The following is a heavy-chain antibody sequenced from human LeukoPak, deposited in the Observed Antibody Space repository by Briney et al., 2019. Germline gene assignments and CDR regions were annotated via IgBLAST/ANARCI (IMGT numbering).Heavy chain of an antibody. CDR2: ISFHNGNT. J-gene: IGHJ4*02. D-gene: IGHD3-10*01. CDR1: GFELMHYG. Sequence: GASVKVSCKASGFELMHYGISWLRQAPGQGLEWMGWISFHNGNTLYAQNFQGRLTLTTDTSTSTAYMELRSLRSDDTALYYCARVTYSYGSGREDKFDSWGQGSLVTVSS. V-gene: IGHV1-18*01. CDR3: ARVTYSYGSGREDKFDS.